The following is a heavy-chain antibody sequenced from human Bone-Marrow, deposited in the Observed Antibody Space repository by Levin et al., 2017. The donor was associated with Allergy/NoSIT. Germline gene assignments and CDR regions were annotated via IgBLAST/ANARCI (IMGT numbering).Heavy chain of an antibody. Sequence: PVASVKVSCTASGYTFSGYFIHWVRQAPGQGLEWLGRINPYSGDTNYAQRFQGRVTMTRDTSITTAYMELSRLRSDDTAVYYCSRGLSLEVLQYFDNWGQGTLVIVSS. V-gene: IGHV1-2*06. CDR1: GYTFSGYF. J-gene: IGHJ4*02. D-gene: IGHD3-9*01. CDR2: INPYSGDT. CDR3: SRGLSLEVLQYFDN.